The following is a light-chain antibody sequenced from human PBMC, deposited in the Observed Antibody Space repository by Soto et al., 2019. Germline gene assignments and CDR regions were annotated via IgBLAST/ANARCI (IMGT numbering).Light chain of an antibody. CDR1: QMISSL. CDR2: AAL. V-gene: IGKV1-39*01. Sequence: DIQMTQSPSSLSASVGDRVTITCRARQMISSLLNWYQQKPGKATDILIFAALNWQTEVPSSFRGSASGTDFTLIISSLQPEDFATYFCQQSYTTPPAFGQGTKVGIK. J-gene: IGKJ1*01. CDR3: QQSYTTPPA.